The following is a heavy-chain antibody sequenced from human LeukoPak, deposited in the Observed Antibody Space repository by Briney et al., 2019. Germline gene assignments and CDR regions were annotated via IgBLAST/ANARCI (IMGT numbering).Heavy chain of an antibody. D-gene: IGHD3-22*01. CDR2: IYSGGST. CDR3: ARDIGPDYYDSSGYWGAFDI. V-gene: IGHV3-23*01. J-gene: IGHJ3*02. CDR1: GFTFDDYA. Sequence: GGSLRLSCAVSGFTFDDYAMHWVRQAPGKGLESVSAIYSGGSTYYAESVRGRFTISRDNSKNTLYLQMNSLRVEDTAVYYCARDIGPDYYDSSGYWGAFDIWGQGTMVTVSS.